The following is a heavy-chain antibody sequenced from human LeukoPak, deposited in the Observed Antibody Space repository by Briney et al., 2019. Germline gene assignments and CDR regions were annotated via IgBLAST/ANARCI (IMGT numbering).Heavy chain of an antibody. Sequence: PGGSLRLSCAASGFTFSSYAMNWVRQAPGKGLEWVSGISGSGTNTYYADSVKGRFTISRDNSKNTLSLQMNSLRPEDTALYYCAYGSGSYLGYWGQGTLVTVSS. CDR1: GFTFSSYA. V-gene: IGHV3-23*01. CDR3: AYGSGSYLGY. J-gene: IGHJ4*02. D-gene: IGHD3-10*01. CDR2: ISGSGTNT.